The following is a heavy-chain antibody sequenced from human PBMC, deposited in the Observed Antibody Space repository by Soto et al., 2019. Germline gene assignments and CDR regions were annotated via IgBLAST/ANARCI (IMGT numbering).Heavy chain of an antibody. CDR2: IRSKAYGGTT. V-gene: IGHV3-49*04. D-gene: IGHD3-3*01. CDR1: GFTFGDYT. CDR3: TRLRFLEWLRSVHYLDY. J-gene: IGHJ4*02. Sequence: GGSLRLSCTASGFTFGDYTMSWVRQAPGKGLECVGFIRSKAYGGTTEYAASVKGRFTISRDDSKSIAYLQMNSLKTEDTAVYYCTRLRFLEWLRSVHYLDYWGQGTLVTVSS.